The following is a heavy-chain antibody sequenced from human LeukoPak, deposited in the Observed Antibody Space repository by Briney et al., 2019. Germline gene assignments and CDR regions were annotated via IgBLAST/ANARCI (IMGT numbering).Heavy chain of an antibody. D-gene: IGHD1-26*01. Sequence: GGSLRLSCAASGFDVSANYIHWLRQAPGKGLQWVSVIYTGGSAHYADSVRGRFTISRVTSNNTLFLQMNSLSAEDTAVYYCVRSPGGVGGPGIRYFDFWGQGTLVTVSS. V-gene: IGHV3-53*01. CDR3: VRSPGGVGGPGIRYFDF. CDR1: GFDVSANY. J-gene: IGHJ4*02. CDR2: IYTGGSA.